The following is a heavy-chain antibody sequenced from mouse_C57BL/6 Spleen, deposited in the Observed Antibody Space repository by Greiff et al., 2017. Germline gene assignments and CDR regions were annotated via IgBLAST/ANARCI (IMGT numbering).Heavy chain of an antibody. Sequence: QVTLKVSGPGILQPSQTLSLSCSFSGFSLSTFGMGVGWIRQPSGQGLEWLAHTWWDDDKYYNPALKSRPTIFKDTSKNQVFLQIANVDTADTSTYYCARCDYDGGYYAMDYWGQGTSVTVSS. CDR1: GFSLSTFGMG. V-gene: IGHV8-8*01. J-gene: IGHJ4*01. CDR2: TWWDDDK. D-gene: IGHD2-4*01. CDR3: ARCDYDGGYYAMDY.